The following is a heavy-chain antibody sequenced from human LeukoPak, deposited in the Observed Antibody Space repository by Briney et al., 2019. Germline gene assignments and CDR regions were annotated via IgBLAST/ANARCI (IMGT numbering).Heavy chain of an antibody. J-gene: IGHJ4*02. V-gene: IGHV4-39*01. CDR1: GGSISSSTYS. CDR3: ARGGKSGSYGYYFDY. Sequence: PSETLSLTCTVSGGSISSSTYSWGWIRQPPGKGLEWIGSINYSGNTYYNPPLRSRLTISVDTSKNQFSLKLSSVTAADTAVYCCARGGKSGSYGYYFDYWGQGTLVTVSS. CDR2: INYSGNT. D-gene: IGHD1-26*01.